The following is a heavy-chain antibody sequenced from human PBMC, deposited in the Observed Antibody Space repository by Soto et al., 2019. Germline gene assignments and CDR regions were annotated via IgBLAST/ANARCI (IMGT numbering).Heavy chain of an antibody. Sequence: PSVTPLLTCAVSRSSISTSTWWCWVCHPPGQGLAWIGEIYHSGSTNYNPSPKSRVTISVDKSKNQFSLKLSSVTAADTAVYYCARYGGTHSSSWYFQENYYSYGLDVWGQGTTVT. V-gene: IGHV4-4*02. J-gene: IGHJ6*02. D-gene: IGHD6-13*01. CDR1: RSSISTSTW. CDR2: IYHSGST. CDR3: ARYGGTHSSSWYFQENYYSYGLDV.